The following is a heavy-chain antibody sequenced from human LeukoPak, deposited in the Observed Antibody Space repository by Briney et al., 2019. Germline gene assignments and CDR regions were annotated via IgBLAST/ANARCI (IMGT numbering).Heavy chain of an antibody. D-gene: IGHD6-19*01. Sequence: EPGGSLRLSCAASGFTFNRNAISWVRQAPGKGLEWVSTIGGSGDRTFYADSVKGRFTISRDNSKNMVHLQMNSLTGEDTALYYCVRRGDESSGWGDHDFWGQGALVTVSS. CDR3: VRRGDESSGWGDHDF. J-gene: IGHJ4*02. V-gene: IGHV3-23*01. CDR2: IGGSGDRT. CDR1: GFTFNRNA.